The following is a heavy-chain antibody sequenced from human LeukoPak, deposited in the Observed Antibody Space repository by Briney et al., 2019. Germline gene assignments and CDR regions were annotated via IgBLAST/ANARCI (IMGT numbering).Heavy chain of an antibody. Sequence: PSETLSLTCTVSGASVSSGTYYWRWLRQPPGKGLEWIGHIYYSGTTNYNPSLKSRVTISIDTSKNQFSLRLSSVTAADTAVYYCARGAAGYSYGWGQGTLVTVSS. CDR3: ARGAAGYSYG. J-gene: IGHJ4*02. CDR1: GASVSSGTYY. V-gene: IGHV4-61*01. CDR2: IYYSGTT. D-gene: IGHD5-18*01.